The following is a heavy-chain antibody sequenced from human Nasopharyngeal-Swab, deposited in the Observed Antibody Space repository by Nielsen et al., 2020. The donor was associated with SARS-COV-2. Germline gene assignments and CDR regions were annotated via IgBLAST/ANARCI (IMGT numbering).Heavy chain of an antibody. J-gene: IGHJ4*02. Sequence: SETLSLTCTVSGGSITSGGFYWTWIRQHPGKGLEWIGYIYYSGNTYYNPSLENRITISVDTSKNQFSLKLNSVTTADSAVYYCARGWAGHYFDYWGRGTLVTVSS. CDR3: ARGWAGHYFDY. D-gene: IGHD3-10*01. V-gene: IGHV4-31*03. CDR2: IYYSGNT. CDR1: GGSITSGGFY.